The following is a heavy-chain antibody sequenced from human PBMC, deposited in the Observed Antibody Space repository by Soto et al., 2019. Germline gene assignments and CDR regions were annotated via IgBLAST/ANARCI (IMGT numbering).Heavy chain of an antibody. Sequence: PGGSLRLSCAASGFTFSIYAIHWVRQAPGKGLEWVAIISYDGSNKYYADSVKGRFTISRDNSKNTLYLQMNSLRAEDTAVYYCAREIYYDSSDSQGNAFDIWGQGTMVTVSS. V-gene: IGHV3-30-3*01. CDR3: AREIYYDSSDSQGNAFDI. J-gene: IGHJ3*02. CDR1: GFTFSIYA. D-gene: IGHD3-22*01. CDR2: ISYDGSNK.